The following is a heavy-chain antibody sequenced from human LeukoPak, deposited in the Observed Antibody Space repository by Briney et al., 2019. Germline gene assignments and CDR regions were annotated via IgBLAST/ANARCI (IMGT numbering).Heavy chain of an antibody. Sequence: VASVKVSCKASGYTFTSHFMHWVRQAPGQGLEWMGIINPRGGSTSYTQKFQGRVTMTRDTSTSTVYMELSSLRSEDTAVYYCARESSDILTGYYGYWGQGTLVTVSS. D-gene: IGHD3-9*01. V-gene: IGHV1-46*01. J-gene: IGHJ4*02. CDR3: ARESSDILTGYYGY. CDR1: GYTFTSHF. CDR2: INPRGGST.